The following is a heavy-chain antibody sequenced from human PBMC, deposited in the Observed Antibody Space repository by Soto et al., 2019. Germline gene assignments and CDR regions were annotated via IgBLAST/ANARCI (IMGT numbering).Heavy chain of an antibody. D-gene: IGHD4-17*01. J-gene: IGHJ5*02. CDR2: ISGSGGST. CDR3: AKDSGSTVTTININWFDP. V-gene: IGHV3-23*01. Sequence: GGSLRLSCAASGFTFSSYAMSWVRQAPGKGLEWVSAISGSGGSTYYSDSVKGRFTISRDNSKNTLYLQMNSLRAEDTAVYYCAKDSGSTVTTININWFDPWGQGTLVTVSS. CDR1: GFTFSSYA.